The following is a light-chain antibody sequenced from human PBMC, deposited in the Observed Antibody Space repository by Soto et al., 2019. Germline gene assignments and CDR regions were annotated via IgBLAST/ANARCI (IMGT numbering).Light chain of an antibody. CDR3: QQYGSSHT. CDR2: GAS. J-gene: IGKJ5*01. Sequence: EIVMTQSPATLSVSPGERATVSCRASQSVSSNLAWYQQKPGQAPRLLIYGASTRATGIPARFSGSGSGTEFTLTISSLQSEDFAVYYCQQYGSSHTFGQGTRLEIK. V-gene: IGKV3-15*01. CDR1: QSVSSN.